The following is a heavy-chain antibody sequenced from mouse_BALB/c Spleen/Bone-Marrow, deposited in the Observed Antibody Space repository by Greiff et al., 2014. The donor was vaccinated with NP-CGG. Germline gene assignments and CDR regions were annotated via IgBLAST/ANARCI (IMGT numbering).Heavy chain of an antibody. J-gene: IGHJ3*01. V-gene: IGHV5-9-3*01. CDR1: GFTFSSFA. Sequence: EVKVVESGGGLVKPGGSLKLSCAASGFTFSSFAMSWVRQTPEKRLEWVATISSGGGYTYYPDSVKGRFTISRGNAKNSLYLQMSSLRSEDTAMYYCARQESIYDGYYGGFTYWGQGTLVTVSA. CDR3: ARQESIYDGYYGGFTY. CDR2: ISSGGGYT. D-gene: IGHD2-3*01.